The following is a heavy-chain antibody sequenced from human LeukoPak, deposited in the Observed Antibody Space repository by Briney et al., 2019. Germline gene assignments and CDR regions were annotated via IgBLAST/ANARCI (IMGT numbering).Heavy chain of an antibody. D-gene: IGHD1-26*01. CDR3: ARGIGSATHDAFDI. CDR2: IYYSGST. Sequence: SETLSLTCTVSGGSISNYYWSWIRQPPGKGLEWIGYIYYSGSTNYNPSLKSRVTISVDTSKNQFSLKLSSVTAADTAVYYCARGIGSATHDAFDIWGQGAMVTVSS. J-gene: IGHJ3*02. V-gene: IGHV4-59*01. CDR1: GGSISNYY.